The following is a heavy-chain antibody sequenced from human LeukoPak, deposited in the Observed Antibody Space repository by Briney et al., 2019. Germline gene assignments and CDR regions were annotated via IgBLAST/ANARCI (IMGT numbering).Heavy chain of an antibody. CDR3: ARDHFTLTYYYDSSGYYYDAFDI. Sequence: SVKVSCKASGGTFSSYAISWVRQAPGQGLEWMGGIIPIFGTANYAQKFQGRVTITADESTSTAYMELSSLRSEDTAVCYCARDHFTLTYYYDSSGYYYDAFDIWGQGTMVTVSS. D-gene: IGHD3-22*01. CDR1: GGTFSSYA. CDR2: IIPIFGTA. J-gene: IGHJ3*02. V-gene: IGHV1-69*01.